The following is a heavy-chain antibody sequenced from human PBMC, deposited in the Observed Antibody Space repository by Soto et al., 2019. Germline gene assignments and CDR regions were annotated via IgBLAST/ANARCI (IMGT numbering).Heavy chain of an antibody. J-gene: IGHJ6*03. CDR2: INPNSGGT. CDR3: ARGYCSSTSCYSAPGPNSYYYYMDV. V-gene: IGHV1-2*04. Sequence: ALVKEPRTASGYTFKGYNMHWARQAPGKGLEWMGWINPNSGGTNYAQKFQGWVTMTRDTSISTAYMELSRLRSDDTAVYYCARGYCSSTSCYSAPGPNSYYYYMDVWGKGTTVTVSS. CDR1: GYTFKGYN. D-gene: IGHD2-2*01.